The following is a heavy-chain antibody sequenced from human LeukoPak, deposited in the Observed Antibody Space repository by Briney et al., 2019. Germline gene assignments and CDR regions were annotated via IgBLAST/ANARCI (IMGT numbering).Heavy chain of an antibody. V-gene: IGHV3-23*01. CDR1: GFTFSSYA. J-gene: IGHJ3*02. D-gene: IGHD3-22*01. Sequence: GGSLRLSCAASGFTFSSYAMSWVRQAPGKGLEWVSAISGSGGSTYYADSVKGRFTISRDNSKNTLYLQMNSLRAEDTAVYYCAKAQRDYYDSSGYPNAFDIWGQGTMVTVSS. CDR3: AKAQRDYYDSSGYPNAFDI. CDR2: ISGSGGST.